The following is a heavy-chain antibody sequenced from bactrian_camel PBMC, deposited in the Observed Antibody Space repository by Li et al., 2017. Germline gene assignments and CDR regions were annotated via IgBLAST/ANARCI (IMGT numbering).Heavy chain of an antibody. V-gene: IGHV3S1*01. CDR2: IDTDHGGGAT. Sequence: HVQLVESGGGAVQAGGSLRLSCVASAPTYSINCMGWFRQAPGKGLEWVSGIDTDHGGGATYYADSVKGRFTISRDSSKNRLYLQMNSLKPEDTAIYYCALAARNEGCWSGLHTVDFPHWGQGTQVTVS. D-gene: IGHD3*01. CDR1: APTYSINC. CDR3: ALAARNEGCWSGLHTVDFPH. J-gene: IGHJ4*01.